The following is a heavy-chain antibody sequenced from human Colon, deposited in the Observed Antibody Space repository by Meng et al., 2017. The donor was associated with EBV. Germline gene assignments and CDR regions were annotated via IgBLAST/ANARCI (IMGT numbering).Heavy chain of an antibody. CDR3: ARVSGRSFDP. V-gene: IGHV4-61*01. Sequence: QVQLQESGPGLVKPSETLSLTCTVSGASVATGRYYWSCIRQPPGKGLEWIAYIYYIGGTNYNPSLKSRLTISLDTSKNQFSLSLRSVTAADTAVYYCARVSGRSFDPWGQGTLVTVSS. J-gene: IGHJ5*02. D-gene: IGHD3-10*01. CDR1: GASVATGRYY. CDR2: IYYIGGT.